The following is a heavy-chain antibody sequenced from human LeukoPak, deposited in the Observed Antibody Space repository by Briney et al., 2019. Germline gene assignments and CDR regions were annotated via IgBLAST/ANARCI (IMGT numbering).Heavy chain of an antibody. CDR3: AKDLLDYDFWSGYYYYMDV. V-gene: IGHV3-7*01. Sequence: PGGSLRLSCAASGFTFNNFWMNWVRQAPGKGLEWVATIKHDGSEKYYVDSVKGRFTISRDNAKKSLYLQMNSLRAEDTAVYYCAKDLLDYDFWSGYYYYMDVWGKGTTVTVSS. J-gene: IGHJ6*03. D-gene: IGHD3-3*01. CDR2: IKHDGSEK. CDR1: GFTFNNFW.